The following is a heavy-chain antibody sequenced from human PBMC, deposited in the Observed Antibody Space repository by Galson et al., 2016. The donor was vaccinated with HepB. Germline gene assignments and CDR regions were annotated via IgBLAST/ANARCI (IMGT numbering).Heavy chain of an antibody. Sequence: SLRLSCAASGFTLRSYAMTWVRQASGKGLEWVSTILGSGDTTYHAESVKGRFTISRDNSKDTLYLQMNSLTAEDAALYYCVRRLSGHGFDYWGQGTLVTVSS. CDR2: ILGSGDTT. J-gene: IGHJ4*02. CDR3: VRRLSGHGFDY. D-gene: IGHD6-25*01. V-gene: IGHV3-23*01. CDR1: GFTLRSYA.